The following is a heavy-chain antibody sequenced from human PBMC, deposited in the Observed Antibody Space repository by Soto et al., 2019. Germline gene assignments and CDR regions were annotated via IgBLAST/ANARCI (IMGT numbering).Heavy chain of an antibody. CDR1: GASISVYY. CDR3: ARLYYYETRRYFDY. Sequence: SETLSLTCAVSGASISVYYWNWIRQSPGKGLEWIGYIHSSGTTNYNPSLKSRVTISLDTSKNQFSVRLSSVTAADTAVYYCARLYYYETRRYFDYWGQGALVTVSS. V-gene: IGHV4-59*01. J-gene: IGHJ4*02. D-gene: IGHD3-22*01. CDR2: IHSSGTT.